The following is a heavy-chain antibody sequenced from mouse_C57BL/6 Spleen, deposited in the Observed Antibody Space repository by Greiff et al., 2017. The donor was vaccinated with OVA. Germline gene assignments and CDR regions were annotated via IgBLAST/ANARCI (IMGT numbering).Heavy chain of an antibody. CDR3: ARYGIYYGNYGYFDV. D-gene: IGHD2-1*01. CDR2: IDPSDSYT. J-gene: IGHJ1*03. CDR1: GYTFTSYW. Sequence: VQLQQPGAELVKPGASVKLSCKASGYTFTSYWMQWVKQRPGQGLEWIGEIDPSDSYTNYNQKFKGKATLTVDTSSSTAYMQLSSLTSEDSAVYYCARYGIYYGNYGYFDVWGTGTTVTVSS. V-gene: IGHV1-50*01.